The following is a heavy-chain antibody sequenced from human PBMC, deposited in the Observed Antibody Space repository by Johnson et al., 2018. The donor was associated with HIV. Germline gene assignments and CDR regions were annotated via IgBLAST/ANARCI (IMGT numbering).Heavy chain of an antibody. J-gene: IGHJ3*02. D-gene: IGHD6-13*01. CDR2: IYSGGSTI. CDR3: ARDRYSSSWSDAFDI. Sequence: VQLVESGGGLVQPGGSLRLSCAASGFTVSSNYMSWVRQAPGKGLEWVSVIYSGGSTIYYADSVKGRFPISRDNAKNSLYLQMNSLRAEDTAVYYCARDRYSSSWSDAFDIWGQGTMVTVSS. CDR1: GFTVSSNY. V-gene: IGHV3-66*01.